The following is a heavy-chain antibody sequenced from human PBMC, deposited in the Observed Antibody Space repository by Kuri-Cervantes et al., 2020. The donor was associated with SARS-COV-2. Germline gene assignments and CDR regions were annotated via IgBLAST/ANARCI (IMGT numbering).Heavy chain of an antibody. V-gene: IGHV4-39*01. Sequence: SCTVSCVSVGSSRYYWGWIRQPPGKGLEWLGTIYFSVSTYYNPSLYSRVTISVDTAWNQFSLKLSSVTASDTAVYYCTTSYYYDSSGYYGWLDPWDQGVLVTVSS. D-gene: IGHD3-22*01. CDR1: CVSVGSSRYY. CDR3: TTSYYYDSSGYYGWLDP. J-gene: IGHJ5*02. CDR2: IYFSVST.